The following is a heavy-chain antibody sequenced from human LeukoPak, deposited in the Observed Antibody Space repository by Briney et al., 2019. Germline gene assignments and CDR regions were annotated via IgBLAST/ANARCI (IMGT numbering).Heavy chain of an antibody. V-gene: IGHV4-59*01. D-gene: IGHD3-3*01. Sequence: PSQTLSLTCTVSGGSISSYYWSWIRQPPGKRLEWIGHIYYSGSTNYNPSLKSRVTISVDTSKNQFSLKLSSVTAADTAVYYCASRSSIWSGYQDTLYYFDSWGQGTLVTVSS. CDR1: GGSISSYY. CDR2: IYYSGST. CDR3: ASRSSIWSGYQDTLYYFDS. J-gene: IGHJ4*02.